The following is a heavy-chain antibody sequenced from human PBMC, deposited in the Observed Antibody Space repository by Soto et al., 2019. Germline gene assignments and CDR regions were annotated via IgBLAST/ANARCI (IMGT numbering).Heavy chain of an antibody. Sequence: QVQLVQSGAEVKKPGSSVKVSCKASGGTFSSFTISWVRQAPGQGLEWMGGIIPIYGTANYAQKFQGRVTITADASTRTAYMELSSLRSEDTAVYYCAKDRRADWESYYYYAMDVWGQRTTVTVSS. CDR1: GGTFSSFT. CDR3: AKDRRADWESYYYYAMDV. CDR2: IIPIYGTA. J-gene: IGHJ6*02. V-gene: IGHV1-69*01. D-gene: IGHD1-26*01.